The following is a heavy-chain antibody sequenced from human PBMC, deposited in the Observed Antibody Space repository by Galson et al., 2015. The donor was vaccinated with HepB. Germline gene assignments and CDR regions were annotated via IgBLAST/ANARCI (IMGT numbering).Heavy chain of an antibody. D-gene: IGHD6-25*01. CDR1: GFTFSSYG. CDR2: IWYDGSNK. Sequence: SLRLSCAASGFTFSSYGMHWVRQAPGKGLEWVAVIWYDGSNKYYADSVKGRFTISRDNSKNTLYLQINSLRAEDTAVYYCARSVGGGRGYGAFDIWGQGTMVTVSS. J-gene: IGHJ3*02. V-gene: IGHV3-33*01. CDR3: ARSVGGGRGYGAFDI.